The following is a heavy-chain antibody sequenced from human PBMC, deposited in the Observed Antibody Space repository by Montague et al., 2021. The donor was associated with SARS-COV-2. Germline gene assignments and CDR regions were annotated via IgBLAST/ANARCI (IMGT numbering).Heavy chain of an antibody. CDR2: TYDSGNV. Sequence: SETLSLTCAVSGGSIRNYYWSWIRQPPERGLEWIAYTYDSGNVDYNPSLKSRVTILVDTSKNQFSLKLSSVTAADTAGYYCAAQADYYYYSLDVWGQGTTATVS. CDR1: GGSIRNYY. V-gene: IGHV4-59*08. CDR3: AAQADYYYYSLDV. J-gene: IGHJ6*02.